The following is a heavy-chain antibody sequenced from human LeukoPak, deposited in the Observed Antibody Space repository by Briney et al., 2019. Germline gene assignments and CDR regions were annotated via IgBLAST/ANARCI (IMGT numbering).Heavy chain of an antibody. Sequence: ASVTVSCKASGYTFTSYGISWVRQAPGQGLEWMGWISAYNDNTNYAQKLQGRVTMTTDTSTSTAYMELRSLRSDDTAVYYCARVHYDILTGYSYFDYWGQGTLVTVSS. V-gene: IGHV1-18*01. J-gene: IGHJ4*02. CDR2: ISAYNDNT. CDR3: ARVHYDILTGYSYFDY. CDR1: GYTFTSYG. D-gene: IGHD3-9*01.